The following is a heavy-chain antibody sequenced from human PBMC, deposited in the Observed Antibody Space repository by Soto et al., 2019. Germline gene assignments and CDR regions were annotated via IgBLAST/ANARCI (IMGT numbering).Heavy chain of an antibody. CDR1: GFTFSKLS. J-gene: IGHJ6*02. Sequence: PGGSMRLSSAASGFTFSKLSMNWVSQAQGKGLEWVSSISSSSSYIYYADSVKGRFTISRDNAKNSLYLQMNSLRAEDTAVYYCARDYDFWSGYYPYGMDFWGQGTTVTVSS. CDR2: ISSSSSYI. CDR3: ARDYDFWSGYYPYGMDF. V-gene: IGHV3-21*01. D-gene: IGHD3-3*01.